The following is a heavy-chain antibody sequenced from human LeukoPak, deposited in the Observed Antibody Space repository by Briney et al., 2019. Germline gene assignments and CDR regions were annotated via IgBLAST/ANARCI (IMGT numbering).Heavy chain of an antibody. V-gene: IGHV7-4-1*02. CDR2: INTNTGNP. CDR3: ASSGDCTGFDY. D-gene: IGHD2-21*02. Sequence: ASVKVSCKASGYTFTSYAMNWVRQAPGQGLEWMGWINTNTGNPTYAQGFTGRFVFSLDTSVSTAYLQISSLRAEDTAVYYCASSGDCTGFDYWGQGTLVTVSS. CDR1: GYTFTSYA. J-gene: IGHJ4*02.